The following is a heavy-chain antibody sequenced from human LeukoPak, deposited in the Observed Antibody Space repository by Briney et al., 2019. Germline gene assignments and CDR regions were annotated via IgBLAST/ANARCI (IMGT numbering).Heavy chain of an antibody. J-gene: IGHJ4*02. V-gene: IGHV3-23*01. D-gene: IGHD3-3*01. Sequence: GGSLRLSCTASGFTVRTNYMSWVRQPPGKGLEWVSHISGSGGSTYYADYVKGRFTISRDNSKNTLFLQMNTLGDEDTAVYYCAKESDFWSGPVDYCGQGTQVTVSS. CDR1: GFTVRTNY. CDR2: ISGSGGST. CDR3: AKESDFWSGPVDY.